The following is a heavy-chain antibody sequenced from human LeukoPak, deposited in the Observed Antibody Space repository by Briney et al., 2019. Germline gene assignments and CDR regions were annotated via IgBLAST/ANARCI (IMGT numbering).Heavy chain of an antibody. D-gene: IGHD2-2*01. V-gene: IGHV4-34*01. Sequence: SETLSLTCAVYGGSFSGYYWSWIRQPPGKGLEWIGEINHSGSTNYNPSHKSRVTISVDSSKNQFSLKLSSVTAADTAVYYCARLAVCSSTCCYRLYYYYYMDVWGKGTTVTVSS. CDR3: ARLAVCSSTCCYRLYYYYYMDV. CDR1: GGSFSGYY. CDR2: INHSGST. J-gene: IGHJ6*03.